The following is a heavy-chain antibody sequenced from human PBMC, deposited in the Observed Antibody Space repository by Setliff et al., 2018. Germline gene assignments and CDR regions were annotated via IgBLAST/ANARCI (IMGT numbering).Heavy chain of an antibody. V-gene: IGHV5-51*01. J-gene: IGHJ4*02. CDR3: ARSGNQVGGDY. D-gene: IGHD1-26*01. CDR2: VYPGDSDT. CDR1: GYRFTTYW. Sequence: PGESLKISCKGSGYRFTTYWIAWVRQKPGKGLEWMGIVYPGDSDTQYSPSFQGQVTFSSDKSINTAYLHLSSLKASDTAMYYCARSGNQVGGDYWGQGTLVTVSS.